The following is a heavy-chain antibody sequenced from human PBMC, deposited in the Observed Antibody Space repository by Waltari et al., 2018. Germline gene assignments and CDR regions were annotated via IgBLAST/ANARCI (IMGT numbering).Heavy chain of an antibody. CDR3: ARRQLGGPLDP. V-gene: IGHV1-69*12. CDR2: LIPICGTP. Sequence: QVHLVQSGAEVKKPGSSVKVSCKASGGSFGRYAISWVRLAPGQGLEWMGGLIPICGTPKYAQNFQDRVTITADESTSTVYLELSSLKSEDTALYYCARRQLGGPLDPWGQGTLVTVSS. J-gene: IGHJ5*02. CDR1: GGSFGRYA. D-gene: IGHD1-1*01.